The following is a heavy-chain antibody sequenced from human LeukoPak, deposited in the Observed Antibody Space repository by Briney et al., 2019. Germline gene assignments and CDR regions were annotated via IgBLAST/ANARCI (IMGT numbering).Heavy chain of an antibody. J-gene: IGHJ4*02. V-gene: IGHV3-21*01. CDR2: ITSPSSNI. CDR3: ARVGSSLTHYFDY. D-gene: IGHD6-13*01. CDR1: GFTFTSYT. Sequence: GRSLRLSCAASGFTFTSYTINWVRQAPGKGLEWVSSITSPSSNIHYADSVKGRFTISRDNAKNSLYLQMNSLRPEDTAVYYCARVGSSLTHYFDYWGQGTLVTVSS.